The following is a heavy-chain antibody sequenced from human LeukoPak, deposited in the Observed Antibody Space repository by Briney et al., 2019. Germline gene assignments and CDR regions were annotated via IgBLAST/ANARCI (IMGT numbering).Heavy chain of an antibody. J-gene: IGHJ4*02. CDR2: IHYSGST. CDR1: GGSISSGGYY. V-gene: IGHV4-61*02. CDR3: ARDLASCAGDCYSDGFDY. Sequence: SQTLSLTCTVSGGSISSGGYYWSWIRQAAGKGLEWIGSIHYSGSTYYNPSLKSRVTISVDTSKNQFSLKLTSVTAADAAVYYCARDLASCAGDCYSDGFDYWGQGALVTVSS. D-gene: IGHD2-21*02.